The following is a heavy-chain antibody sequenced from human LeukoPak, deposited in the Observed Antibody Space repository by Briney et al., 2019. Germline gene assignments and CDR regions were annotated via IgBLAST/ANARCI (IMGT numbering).Heavy chain of an antibody. Sequence: SETLSLTCVVYSGSFSGYFWSWIRQPPGKGLEWIGYIYYSGNTNYNPSLKSRVTISIDTSKNQFSLKLSSVSAADTAVYYCARVGYSYAFDPWGQGDLVTVSS. V-gene: IGHV4-59*08. CDR2: IYYSGNT. J-gene: IGHJ5*02. D-gene: IGHD5-18*01. CDR3: ARVGYSYAFDP. CDR1: SGSFSGYF.